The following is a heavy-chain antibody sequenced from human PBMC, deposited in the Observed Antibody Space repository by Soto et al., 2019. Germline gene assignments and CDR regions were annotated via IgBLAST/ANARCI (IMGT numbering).Heavy chain of an antibody. CDR2: IYPGDSDT. D-gene: IGHD4-17*01. V-gene: IGHV5-51*01. Sequence: GESLKLSCTGSGYSFTVYWIGWVRQMPGKGLEWMGIIYPGDSDTRYSPSFQGQVTISADKSISTAYLQWSSLKASDTAMYYCARHRDGDYPYYYYGMDVWGQGTTVTSP. CDR1: GYSFTVYW. CDR3: ARHRDGDYPYYYYGMDV. J-gene: IGHJ6*02.